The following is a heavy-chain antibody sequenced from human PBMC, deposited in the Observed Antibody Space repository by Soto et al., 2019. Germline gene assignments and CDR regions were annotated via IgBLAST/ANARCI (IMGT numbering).Heavy chain of an antibody. V-gene: IGHV1-18*04. CDR1: FYTFTMYG. D-gene: IGHD2-8*01. Sequence: ASVXVSFKSCFYTFTMYGSIVLRQAAGQGPDGMGWISAYNGNTNYAQKLQGRVTMTTDKSTSTAYMELRSLRSDDTAVYYCARAGWEGYCNTGVCYDYCLDTWGQGTLVTVSS. CDR2: ISAYNGNT. J-gene: IGHJ5*02. CDR3: ARAGWEGYCNTGVCYDYCLDT.